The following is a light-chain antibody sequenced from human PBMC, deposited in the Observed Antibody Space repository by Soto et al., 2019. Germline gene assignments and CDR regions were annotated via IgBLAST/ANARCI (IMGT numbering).Light chain of an antibody. CDR2: EVS. V-gene: IGLV2-14*01. Sequence: QSALTQPASVSGSPGQSITISCTGTSSDVGGYNYVSWYQQHPGKAPKLIIYEVSNRPSGGSNRFSGSKSGNTASLTISGLQAEDEADYYCTSYTSKSTGVFGTGTKVTVL. J-gene: IGLJ1*01. CDR3: TSYTSKSTGV. CDR1: SSDVGGYNY.